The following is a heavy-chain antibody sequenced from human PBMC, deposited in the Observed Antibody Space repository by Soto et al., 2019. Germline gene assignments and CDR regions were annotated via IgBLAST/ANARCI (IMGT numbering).Heavy chain of an antibody. J-gene: IGHJ5*02. D-gene: IGHD3-3*01. CDR1: GYTFTSYA. CDR2: INAGNGNT. Sequence: GASVKVSCKASGYTFTSYAMHWVRQAPGQRLEWMGWINAGNGNTKYSQKFQGRVTITRDTSASTAYMELSSLRSEDTAVYYCAREGVDFWSGFYNWFDPWGQGTLVTVSS. CDR3: AREGVDFWSGFYNWFDP. V-gene: IGHV1-3*01.